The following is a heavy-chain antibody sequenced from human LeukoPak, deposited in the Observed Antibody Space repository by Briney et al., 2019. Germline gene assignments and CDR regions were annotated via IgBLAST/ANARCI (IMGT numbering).Heavy chain of an antibody. CDR3: ARYNSMFRGVTTSDY. V-gene: IGHV1-18*01. J-gene: IGHJ4*02. CDR1: GYTFTNYG. CDR2: SAYNGNT. D-gene: IGHD3-10*01. Sequence: GASVTVSYKASGYTFTNYGFNWVRQAPGQGGEGMGDSAYNGNTNYPQKFQDRVTMTTDTSTSTAYMELRSLRSDDTAVYYCARYNSMFRGVTTSDYWGQGTLVTVSS.